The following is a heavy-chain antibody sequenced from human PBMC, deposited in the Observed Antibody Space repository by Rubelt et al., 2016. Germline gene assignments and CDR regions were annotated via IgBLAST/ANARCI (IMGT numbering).Heavy chain of an antibody. CDR3: ALRGSPTRGFDY. J-gene: IGHJ4*02. V-gene: IGHV2-5*02. Sequence: QITLKESGLTLVKPTQTLTLTCTFSGFSLSSTGVGVGWIRQPPGKALEWLALIYWDDDMRYSLSLNNRLTIIKDTSKNQVVLSVTNMDPVDTGTYYCALRGSPTRGFDYWGQGTLVTVSS. CDR2: IYWDDDM. D-gene: IGHD1-26*01. CDR1: GFSLSSTGVG.